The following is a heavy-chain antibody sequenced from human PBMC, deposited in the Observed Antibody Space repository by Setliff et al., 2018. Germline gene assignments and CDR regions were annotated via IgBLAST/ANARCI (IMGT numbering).Heavy chain of an antibody. CDR3: AKEHVVISFVTNTHHHYGMDV. CDR1: GASLRSGSNY. CDR2: IYTDGTT. D-gene: IGHD2-8*01. J-gene: IGHJ6*02. V-gene: IGHV4-61*02. Sequence: KTSQTLSLTCTLAGASLRSGSNYWGWFRQPAGKGLEWIGRIYTDGTTNYNPSLKSRVSISADTSMNHFSLRMTSVSAADTAVYYCAKEHVVISFVTNTHHHYGMDVWGQGATVTVSS.